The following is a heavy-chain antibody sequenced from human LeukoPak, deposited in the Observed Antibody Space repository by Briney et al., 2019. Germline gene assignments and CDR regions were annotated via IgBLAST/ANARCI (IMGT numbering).Heavy chain of an antibody. CDR2: YSGGST. V-gene: IGHV3-53*01. CDR1: GFTVSSNY. Sequence: GGSLRLSCAASGFTVSSNYMNWVRQAPGKGLEWVSVYSGGSTYYADSVKGRFTISRDNSRNTLYLQMNSLRAEDTAVYYCAGTYYYDKGAFDIWGQGTMVTVSS. J-gene: IGHJ3*02. CDR3: AGTYYYDKGAFDI. D-gene: IGHD3-22*01.